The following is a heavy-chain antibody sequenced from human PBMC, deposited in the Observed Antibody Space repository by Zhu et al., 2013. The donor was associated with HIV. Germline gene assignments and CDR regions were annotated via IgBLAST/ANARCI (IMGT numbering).Heavy chain of an antibody. Sequence: QVQLVQSGAEVKKPGSSVKVSCKASGGTFSSYTISWVRQAPGQGLEWMGRIIPILGIANYAQKFQGRVTITADKSTSTAYMELSSLRSEDTAVYYCARDLDTAMVTGDDSSGQLSYYYGMDVWGQGTTVTVSS. V-gene: IGHV1-69*09. CDR3: ARDLDTAMVTGDDSSGQLSYYYGMDV. D-gene: IGHD5-18*01. CDR2: IIPILGIA. CDR1: GGTFSSYT. J-gene: IGHJ6*02.